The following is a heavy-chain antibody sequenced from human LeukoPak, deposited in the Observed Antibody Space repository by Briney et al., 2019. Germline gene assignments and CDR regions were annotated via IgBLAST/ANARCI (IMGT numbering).Heavy chain of an antibody. V-gene: IGHV3-23*01. Sequence: GGSLRLSCAASGFTFSSYAMSWVRQAPGKGLEWVSAISGSGGSTYYADSVEGRFTISRDNSKNTLYLQMNSLRAEDTAVCYCAKDWRYDYSNYGGDYWGQGTLVTVSS. CDR2: ISGSGGST. CDR1: GFTFSSYA. J-gene: IGHJ4*02. D-gene: IGHD4-11*01. CDR3: AKDWRYDYSNYGGDY.